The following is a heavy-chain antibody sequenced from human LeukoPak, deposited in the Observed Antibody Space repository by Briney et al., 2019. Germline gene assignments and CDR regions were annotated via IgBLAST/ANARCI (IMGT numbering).Heavy chain of an antibody. CDR3: ARDSAYYDILTGYHTYYYYGMDV. CDR1: GFTFSSYS. J-gene: IGHJ6*02. V-gene: IGHV3-21*01. D-gene: IGHD3-9*01. Sequence: GGSLRLSCAASGFTFSSYSMNWVRQAPGKGLEWVSSISSSSSYIYYADSVKGRFTISRDNAKNSLYLQMNSLRAEDTAVYYCARDSAYYDILTGYHTYYYYGMDVWGQGTTVTVSS. CDR2: ISSSSSYI.